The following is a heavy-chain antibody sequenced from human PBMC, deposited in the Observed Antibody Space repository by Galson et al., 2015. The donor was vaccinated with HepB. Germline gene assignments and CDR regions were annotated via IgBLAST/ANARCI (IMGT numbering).Heavy chain of an antibody. CDR2: IIPILGIA. CDR1: GGTFSSYA. CDR3: ARPGHHGSGSSRNRNYYYYGMDV. J-gene: IGHJ6*02. Sequence: SVKVSCKASGGTFSSYAISWVRQAPGQGLEWMGRIIPILGIANYAQKFQGRVTITADKSTSTAYMELSSLRSEDTAVYYCARPGHHGSGSSRNRNYYYYGMDVWGQGTTVTVSS. D-gene: IGHD3-10*01. V-gene: IGHV1-69*04.